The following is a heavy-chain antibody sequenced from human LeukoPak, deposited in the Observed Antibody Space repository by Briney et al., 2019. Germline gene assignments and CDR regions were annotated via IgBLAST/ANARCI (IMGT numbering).Heavy chain of an antibody. CDR3: ARVGDNDAFDI. Sequence: GGSLRLSCAATGFTFRNYAMHWVRQAPGKGLEYVSAIGRNGGSTFYANSVKDRLTIFRDNSKNTLYLQMGSLRAEDMAVYYCARVGDNDAFDIWGQGTMVTVSS. CDR1: GFTFRNYA. J-gene: IGHJ3*02. CDR2: IGRNGGST. V-gene: IGHV3-64*01.